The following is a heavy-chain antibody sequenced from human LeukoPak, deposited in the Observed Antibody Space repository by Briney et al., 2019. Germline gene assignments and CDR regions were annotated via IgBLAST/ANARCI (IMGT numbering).Heavy chain of an antibody. V-gene: IGHV1-2*02. J-gene: IGHJ4*02. CDR1: GYTFTGYY. D-gene: IGHD6-19*01. Sequence: ASVKVSCNASGYTFTGYYMHWMRQAPGQGLEWMGWINPNTGDTKYAQRFQGSVTMTRDMSISTAYMELSRLRSDDTAVFYCARQYSSGWYFDYWGQGTLVTVSS. CDR3: ARQYSSGWYFDY. CDR2: INPNTGDT.